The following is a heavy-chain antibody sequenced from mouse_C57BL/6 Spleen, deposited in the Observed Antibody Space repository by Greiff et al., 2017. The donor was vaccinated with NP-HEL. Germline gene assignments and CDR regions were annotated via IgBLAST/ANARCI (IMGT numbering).Heavy chain of an antibody. J-gene: IGHJ4*01. CDR3: ARRGPGSSLYYAMDY. CDR2: IYPGDGDT. V-gene: IGHV1-80*01. CDR1: GYAFSGYW. D-gene: IGHD1-1*01. Sequence: VQLVESGAELVKPGASVKISCKASGYAFSGYWMNWVKQRPGKGLEWIGQIYPGDGDTNYNGKFKGKATLTADKSSSTAYMQRSSLTSEDSAVYFCARRGPGSSLYYAMDYWGQGASVTVSS.